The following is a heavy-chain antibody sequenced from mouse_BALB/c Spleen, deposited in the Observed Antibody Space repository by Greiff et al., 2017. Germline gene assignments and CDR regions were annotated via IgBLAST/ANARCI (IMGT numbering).Heavy chain of an antibody. Sequence: VQLQQSGAELASPGASVTLSFKASGYTFTDHIMNWVKKRPGQGLEWIGRIYPVSGETNSNQKFMGKATFSVDRSSSTVYMVLNSLTSEDPAVYYCGRSYRYDAHAMDYWGQGTSVTVSS. CDR1: GYTFTDHI. D-gene: IGHD2-14*01. J-gene: IGHJ4*01. CDR3: GRSYRYDAHAMDY. CDR2: IYPVSGET. V-gene: IGHV1-11*01.